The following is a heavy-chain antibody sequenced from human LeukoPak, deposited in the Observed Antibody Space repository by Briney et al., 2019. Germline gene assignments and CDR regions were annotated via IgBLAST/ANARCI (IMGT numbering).Heavy chain of an antibody. V-gene: IGHV3-7*01. CDR1: GFTFSSYW. CDR3: ARDPHCGGGSCPPGY. CDR2: IKQDGSEK. J-gene: IGHJ4*02. D-gene: IGHD2-15*01. Sequence: GGSLRLSCAASGFTFSSYWMSWVRQAPGKGLEWVANIKQDGSEKCYVDSVKGRFTISRDNAKNSLYLQMNSLRAEDTAVYYCARDPHCGGGSCPPGYWGQGTLVTVSS.